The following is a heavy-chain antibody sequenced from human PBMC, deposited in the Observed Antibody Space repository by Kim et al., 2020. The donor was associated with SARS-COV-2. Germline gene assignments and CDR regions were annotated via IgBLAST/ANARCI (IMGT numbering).Heavy chain of an antibody. V-gene: IGHV1-2*06. J-gene: IGHJ3*02. CDR2: MDPHSGNT. D-gene: IGHD5-12*01. CDR3: ASPAPPKGYVFDICAI. Sequence: ASVKVSCKTSGYTFTGYYVHWVRQAPGQGLEWMGRMDPHSGNTHLSEKFQGRLTLTRDTSISTAYMELRRLTSDDTAVYFCASPAPPKGYVFDICAIWG. CDR1: GYTFTGYY.